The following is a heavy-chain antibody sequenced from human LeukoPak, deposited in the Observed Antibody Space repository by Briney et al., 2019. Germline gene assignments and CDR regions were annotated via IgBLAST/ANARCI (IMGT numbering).Heavy chain of an antibody. J-gene: IGHJ4*02. CDR2: IKQDASDK. D-gene: IGHD3-10*01. CDR1: GFTFSSYW. Sequence: GGSLRLSCAGSGFTFSSYWMSWVRQAPGKGLEWVAHIKQDASDKYYVDSVKGRFTISRDNAKNSLFLQMNSLRAEDTAVYYCATLLGDTSIYHFGYWGQGTLVSVSS. V-gene: IGHV3-7*01. CDR3: ATLLGDTSIYHFGY.